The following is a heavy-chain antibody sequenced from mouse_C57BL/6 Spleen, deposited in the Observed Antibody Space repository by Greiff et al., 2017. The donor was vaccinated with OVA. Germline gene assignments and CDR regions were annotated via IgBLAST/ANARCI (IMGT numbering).Heavy chain of an antibody. V-gene: IGHV1-80*01. CDR2: IYPGDGDT. CDR1: GYAFSSYW. J-gene: IGHJ2*01. Sequence: VQLQQSGAELVKPGASVKISCKASGYAFSSYWMNWVKQRPGKGLEWIGQIYPGDGDTNYNGKFKGKATLTADKSSSTAYMQLSSLTSEDSAVYFCARGGNYVIFDYWGQGTTLTVSS. D-gene: IGHD2-1*01. CDR3: ARGGNYVIFDY.